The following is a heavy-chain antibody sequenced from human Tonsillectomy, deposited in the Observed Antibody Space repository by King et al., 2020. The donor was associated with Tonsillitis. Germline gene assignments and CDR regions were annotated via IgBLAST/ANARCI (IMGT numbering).Heavy chain of an antibody. CDR3: AKDKYGSGTYYNANDY. CDR1: GFNFDDYA. D-gene: IGHD3-10*01. V-gene: IGHV3-43*02. CDR2: ISGDRGST. J-gene: IGHJ4*02. Sequence: VQLVESGGGVVQPGGSLRLSCAASGFNFDDYAIHWVRQAPGNGLECVSLISGDRGSTYFADSVKGRFTISRDNSNNSLYLQMNSLRTEYTALYYCAKDKYGSGTYYNANDYWGQGTLVTVSS.